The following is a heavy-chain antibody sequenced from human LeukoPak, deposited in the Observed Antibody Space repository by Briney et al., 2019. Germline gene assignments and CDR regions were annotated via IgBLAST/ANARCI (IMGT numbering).Heavy chain of an antibody. CDR3: ARARYTDIDY. D-gene: IGHD5-12*01. CDR1: GFTFSSYD. Sequence: GGSLRLSCAASGFTFSSYDMNWVRQAPGKGLEWVSYISSSSSTIYYADSVKGRFTISRDNAKNSLDLQMNSLRAEDTAVYYCARARYTDIDYWGQGTLVTVSS. V-gene: IGHV3-48*04. J-gene: IGHJ4*02. CDR2: ISSSSSTI.